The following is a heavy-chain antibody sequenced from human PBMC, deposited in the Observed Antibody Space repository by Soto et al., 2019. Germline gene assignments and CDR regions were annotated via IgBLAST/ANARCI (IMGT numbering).Heavy chain of an antibody. V-gene: IGHV4-31*02. CDR3: ARANYYGSGSYYISHWFDP. CDR1: GGYISSGGYY. Sequence: SETLSLTCTVSGGYISSGGYYWSWISKHPGKGLEWTGYIYYSGSTYYNPSLKSRVTISVDTSKNQFSLKLSSVTAADTAVYYCARANYYGSGSYYISHWFDPWGQGILVTVSS. D-gene: IGHD3-10*01. J-gene: IGHJ5*02. CDR2: IYYSGST.